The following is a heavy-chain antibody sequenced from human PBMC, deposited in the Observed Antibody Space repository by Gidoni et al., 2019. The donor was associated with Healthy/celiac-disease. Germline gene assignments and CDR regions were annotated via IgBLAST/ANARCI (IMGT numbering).Heavy chain of an antibody. CDR3: ARMEYCSGGSSYTREH. V-gene: IGHV2-70*15. CDR1: GFSLSTSGMC. J-gene: IGHJ4*02. D-gene: IGHD2-15*01. CDR2: IDWDDDK. Sequence: QVTLRESGPALVKPTQTLTLTCTFSGFSLSTSGMCVSWIRQPPGKALEWLARIDWDDDKYYSTSLKTRLTISKDTSKNQVVLTMTNMDPVDTATCYCARMEYCSGGSSYTREHWGQGTLVTVSS.